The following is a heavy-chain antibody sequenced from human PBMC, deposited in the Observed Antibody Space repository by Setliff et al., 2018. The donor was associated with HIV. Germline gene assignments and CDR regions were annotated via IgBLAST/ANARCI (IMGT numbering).Heavy chain of an antibody. CDR2: IRYDGSNK. CDR3: ARDKFGSGSSPRVLQH. CDR1: GFTFSSYG. J-gene: IGHJ1*01. V-gene: IGHV3-30*02. Sequence: GGSLRLSCAASGFTFSSYGMHWVRQAPGKGLEWVAFIRYDGSNKYYADSVKGRFTISRENSKDTLDLQMNSLRPEDTAVYFCARDKFGSGSSPRVLQHWGQGTLVTVSS. D-gene: IGHD3-10*01.